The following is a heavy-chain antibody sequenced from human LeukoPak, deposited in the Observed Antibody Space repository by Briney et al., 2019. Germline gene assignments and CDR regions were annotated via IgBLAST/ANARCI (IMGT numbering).Heavy chain of an antibody. CDR1: GGSISSGDYY. J-gene: IGHJ4*02. Sequence: PSQTLSLTGTVSGGSISSGDYYWSWIRQPPGKGLEWIGYIYYSGSTYYNPSLKSRVTISVDTSKNQFSLKLSSVTAADTAVYYCASCSLAWYYFDYWGQGTLVTVSS. D-gene: IGHD2-8*02. CDR3: ASCSLAWYYFDY. V-gene: IGHV4-30-4*08. CDR2: IYYSGST.